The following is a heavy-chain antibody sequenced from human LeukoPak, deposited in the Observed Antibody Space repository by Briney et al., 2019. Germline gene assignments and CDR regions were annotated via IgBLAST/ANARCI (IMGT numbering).Heavy chain of an antibody. CDR2: IYYSGST. CDR1: GGSISSSSYY. Sequence: SGTLSLTCTVSGGSISSSSYYWGWIRQPPGKGLEWIGSIYYSGSTYYNPSLKSRVTISVDTSKNQFSLKLSSVTAADTAVYYCARGSGYGDYGWFDPWGQGTLVTVSS. J-gene: IGHJ5*02. V-gene: IGHV4-39*07. CDR3: ARGSGYGDYGWFDP. D-gene: IGHD4-17*01.